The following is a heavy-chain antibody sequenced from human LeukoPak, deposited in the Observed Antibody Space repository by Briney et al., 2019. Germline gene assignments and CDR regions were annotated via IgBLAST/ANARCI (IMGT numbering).Heavy chain of an antibody. CDR2: INPNSGGT. Sequence: ASVKVSCKASGYTFTGYYMHWVRQAPGQGLEWMGWINPNSGGTNYAQKFQGRVTMTRDTSISTAYMGLSRLRSEDTAVYYCAKREGYCSSTSCYVAFDYWGQGTLVTVSS. J-gene: IGHJ4*02. CDR3: AKREGYCSSTSCYVAFDY. V-gene: IGHV1-2*02. CDR1: GYTFTGYY. D-gene: IGHD2-2*01.